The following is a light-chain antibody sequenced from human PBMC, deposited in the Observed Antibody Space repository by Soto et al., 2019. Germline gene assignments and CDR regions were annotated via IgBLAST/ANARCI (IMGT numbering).Light chain of an antibody. V-gene: IGKV1-5*01. CDR1: QSISNW. CDR2: DAS. CDR3: QQYNSYPT. Sequence: DIQMTQSPSTLSASVGDRVTITCRASQSISNWLAWYQQKPGKAPNLLIYDASTLENGVPSRFSGGGFGTEFTLTISGLQPDDFATYYCQQYNSYPTFGQGTKVDIK. J-gene: IGKJ1*01.